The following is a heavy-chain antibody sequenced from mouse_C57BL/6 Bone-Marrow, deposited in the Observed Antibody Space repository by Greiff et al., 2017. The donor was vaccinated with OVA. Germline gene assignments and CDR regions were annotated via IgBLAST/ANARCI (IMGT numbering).Heavy chain of an antibody. CDR2: INPNNGGT. Sequence: EVQLQQSGLELVKPGASVKIPCKASGYTFTDYNMDWVKQSPGKSLEWIGDINPNNGGTIYNQKFKGKATLTVDKSSSTAYMELRSLTSEDTAVYYCARGENGYYAMDYWGQGTSVTVSS. J-gene: IGHJ4*01. CDR3: ARGENGYYAMDY. CDR1: GYTFTDYN. V-gene: IGHV1-18*01.